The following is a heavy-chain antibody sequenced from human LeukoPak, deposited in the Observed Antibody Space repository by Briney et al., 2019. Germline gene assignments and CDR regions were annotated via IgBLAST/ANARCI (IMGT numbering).Heavy chain of an antibody. D-gene: IGHD4-11*01. Sequence: ASVKVPCKTSGYTFTDYYIHWVRQAPGQGLEWMGWINPNSGKTNSAQKFQGRVTMTGDTSISTAYMELRRVTSDDTAVYYCARDRDYSNTERGFDYWGQGTLVTVSS. J-gene: IGHJ4*02. CDR2: INPNSGKT. V-gene: IGHV1-2*02. CDR3: ARDRDYSNTERGFDY. CDR1: GYTFTDYY.